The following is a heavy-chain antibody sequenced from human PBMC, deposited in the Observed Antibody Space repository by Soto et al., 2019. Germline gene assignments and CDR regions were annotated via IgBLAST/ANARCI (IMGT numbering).Heavy chain of an antibody. J-gene: IGHJ4*02. CDR3: TTVLRIAVAGTFSDY. CDR1: GFTFSNAW. CDR2: IKSKTDGGTT. D-gene: IGHD6-19*01. V-gene: IGHV3-15*01. Sequence: EVQLVESGGGLVKPGGSLRLSCAASGFTFSNAWMSWVRQAPGKGLEWVGRIKSKTDGGTTDYAAPVKGRFTISRDDSKYTLYLQMNSLKTEDTAVYYCTTVLRIAVAGTFSDYWGQGTLVTVSS.